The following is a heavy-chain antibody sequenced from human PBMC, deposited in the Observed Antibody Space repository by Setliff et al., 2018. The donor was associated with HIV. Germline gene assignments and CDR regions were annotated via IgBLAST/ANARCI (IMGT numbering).Heavy chain of an antibody. Sequence: SETLSLTCTVSGGSVTSGGHYWSWIRQQPGKAPEWIGYIHYTGSNFYNPSLSDRLTISVDTSKNQFSLKLSYVTAADTAVYYCARGGNSRAAWFDSWGQGTLVTVSS. CDR2: IHYTGSN. J-gene: IGHJ5*01. CDR1: GGSVTSGGHY. V-gene: IGHV4-31*02. D-gene: IGHD5-12*01. CDR3: ARGGNSRAAWFDS.